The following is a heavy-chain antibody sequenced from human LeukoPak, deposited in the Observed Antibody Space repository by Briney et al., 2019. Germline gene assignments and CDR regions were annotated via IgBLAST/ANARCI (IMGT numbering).Heavy chain of an antibody. CDR2: DYCGGNT. CDR1: GFSVTTDSYC. Sequence: SETLPLTCTVSGFSVTTDSYCWGWIRQPPGKGLEWIGYDYCGGNTNYDPSLKRRVTISVDTSKNQFSLTLTSVTAADTAVYFCARDHFGSLDSWGQGILVTVSS. D-gene: IGHD3-10*01. V-gene: IGHV4-61*01. J-gene: IGHJ4*02. CDR3: ARDHFGSLDS.